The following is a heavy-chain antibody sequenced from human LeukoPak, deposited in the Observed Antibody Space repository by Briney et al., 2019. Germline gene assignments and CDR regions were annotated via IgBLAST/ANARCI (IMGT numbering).Heavy chain of an antibody. Sequence: GGTLRLSCAASGFTFSSYVMSWVRQAPGKGLEWVSNISGSGGSSGGDTYYADSVKGRFTISRDNSKSTLYLQMNSLRAEDTAVYYCAKSGYNRFDYWGQGTLLTVSS. CDR1: GFTFSSYV. D-gene: IGHD5-24*01. CDR3: AKSGYNRFDY. J-gene: IGHJ4*02. CDR2: ISGSGGSSGGDT. V-gene: IGHV3-23*01.